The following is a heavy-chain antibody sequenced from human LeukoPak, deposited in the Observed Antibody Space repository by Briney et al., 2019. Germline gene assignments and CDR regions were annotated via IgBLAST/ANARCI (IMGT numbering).Heavy chain of an antibody. CDR2: IYYSGST. CDR3: ARDTGSRWGSSSHGLDY. D-gene: IGHD3-16*01. CDR1: GGSISGSSYY. J-gene: IGHJ4*02. Sequence: SETLSLTCTVSGGSISGSSYYWGWIRQPLGKGLEWIGSIYYSGSTYYNPSLKSRVTISVDTSKNQFSLKLSSVTAADTAVYYCARDTGSRWGSSSHGLDYWGQGTLVTVSS. V-gene: IGHV4-39*07.